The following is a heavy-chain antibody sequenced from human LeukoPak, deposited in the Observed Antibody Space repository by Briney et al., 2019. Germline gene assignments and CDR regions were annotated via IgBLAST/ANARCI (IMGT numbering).Heavy chain of an antibody. CDR1: GYTFTGYY. Sequence: ASVKVSCKASGYTFTGYYMHWVRQAPGPGREWMGWINPNSGGTNYAQKFQGRVTMTRDTSISTAYMELSRLRSDDTAVYYCARNRIDLVWFDPWGQGTLVTVSS. D-gene: IGHD2-15*01. V-gene: IGHV1-2*02. CDR2: INPNSGGT. CDR3: ARNRIDLVWFDP. J-gene: IGHJ5*02.